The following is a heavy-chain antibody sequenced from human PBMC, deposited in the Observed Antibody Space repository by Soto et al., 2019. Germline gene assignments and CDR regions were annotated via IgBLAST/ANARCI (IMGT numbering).Heavy chain of an antibody. CDR3: ARPRGRPSGPKYYYYYGMDV. J-gene: IGHJ6*02. CDR1: GGSFSGYY. Sequence: SETLSLTCAVYGGSFSGYYWSWIRQPPGKGLEWIGEINHSGSTNYNPSLKSRVTISVDTSKNQFSLKLSSVTAADTAVYYCARPRGRPSGPKYYYYYGMDVWGQGTTVTVSS. V-gene: IGHV4-34*01. CDR2: INHSGST. D-gene: IGHD3-10*01.